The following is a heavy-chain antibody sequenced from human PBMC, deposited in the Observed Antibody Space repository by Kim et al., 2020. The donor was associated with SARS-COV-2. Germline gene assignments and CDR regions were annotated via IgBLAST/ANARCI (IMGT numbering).Heavy chain of an antibody. CDR3: TTAKPHFPYCSSTSCYNEGHDY. CDR1: GFTFSNAW. CDR2: IKSKTDGGTT. Sequence: GGSLRLSCAASGFTFSNAWMSWVRQAPGKGLEWVGRIKSKTDGGTTDYAAPVKGRFTISRDDSKNTLYLQMNSPKTEDTAVYYCTTAKPHFPYCSSTSCYNEGHDYWGQGTLVTVSS. V-gene: IGHV3-15*01. D-gene: IGHD2-2*02. J-gene: IGHJ4*02.